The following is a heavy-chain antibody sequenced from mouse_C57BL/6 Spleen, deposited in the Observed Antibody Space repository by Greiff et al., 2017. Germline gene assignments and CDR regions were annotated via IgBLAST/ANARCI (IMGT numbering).Heavy chain of an antibody. CDR1: GYSFTGYF. CDR3: ARGYYGNAMDY. CDR2: INPYNGDT. D-gene: IGHD2-1*01. V-gene: IGHV1-20*01. J-gene: IGHJ4*01. Sequence: VQLQQSGPELVKPGASVKISCKASGYSFTGYFMNWVMQSHGKSLEWIGRINPYNGDTFYNQKFKGKATLTVDTSSSTAHMELRSLTSEDAAVYYCARGYYGNAMDYWGQGTSVTVSS.